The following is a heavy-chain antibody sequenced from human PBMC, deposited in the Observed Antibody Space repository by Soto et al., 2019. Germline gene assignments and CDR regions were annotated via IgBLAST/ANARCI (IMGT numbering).Heavy chain of an antibody. Sequence: QVQLVESGGGVVQPGRSLRLSCAASGFTFSRYPMHWVHQAPGKGLEWVAIISSDSSDKDYSDSVKGRFTISRDNSKNTIDLRMNTLRVEDTGVYYCAREVGPFDYWGQGTLVTVPS. J-gene: IGHJ4*02. CDR1: GFTFSRYP. D-gene: IGHD1-26*01. V-gene: IGHV3-30-3*01. CDR3: AREVGPFDY. CDR2: ISSDSSDK.